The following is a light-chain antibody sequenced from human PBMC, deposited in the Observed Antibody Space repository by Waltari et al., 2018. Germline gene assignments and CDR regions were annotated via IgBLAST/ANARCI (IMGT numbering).Light chain of an antibody. CDR3: QQLNTYPLT. CDR1: QGISSF. CDR2: VAS. Sequence: DIQLTKSPSFLYASVGDRVTITCRASQGISSFLAWYQQKPGKAPNLLIYVASTLQSGVPSRFSGSGSGTEFTLTISSLQPEDFATYYCQQLNTYPLTFGGGTKVEIK. J-gene: IGKJ4*01. V-gene: IGKV1-9*01.